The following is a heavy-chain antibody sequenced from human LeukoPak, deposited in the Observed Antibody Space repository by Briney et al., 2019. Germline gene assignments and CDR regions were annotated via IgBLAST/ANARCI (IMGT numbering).Heavy chain of an antibody. Sequence: PSGTLSLTCAVSGGSISSSNWWSWVRQPPGKGLEWIGEIYHSGSTYYNPSLKSRVTISVDRSKNQFSLKLSSVTAADTAVYYCASRYCSGGSCYQFDPWGQGTLVTVSS. CDR1: GGSISSSNW. CDR3: ASRYCSGGSCYQFDP. J-gene: IGHJ5*02. CDR2: IYHSGST. V-gene: IGHV4-4*02. D-gene: IGHD2-15*01.